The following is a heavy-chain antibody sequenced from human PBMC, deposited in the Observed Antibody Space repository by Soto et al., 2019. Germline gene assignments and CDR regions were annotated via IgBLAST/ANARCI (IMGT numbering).Heavy chain of an antibody. V-gene: IGHV4-61*01. D-gene: IGHD3-3*01. CDR3: ARALGYDFWSGYRYFDY. Sequence: QVQLQESGPGLVKPSETLSLTCTVSGGSVSSGSYYWSWIRQPPGKGLEWIGYIYYSGSTNYNPSLKSRVTISVDTSKNQFSLKLSSVTAADTAVYYCARALGYDFWSGYRYFDYWGQGTLVTVSS. CDR2: IYYSGST. J-gene: IGHJ4*02. CDR1: GGSVSSGSYY.